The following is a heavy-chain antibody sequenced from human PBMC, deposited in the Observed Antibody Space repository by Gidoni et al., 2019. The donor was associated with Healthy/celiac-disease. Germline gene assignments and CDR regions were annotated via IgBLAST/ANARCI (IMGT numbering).Heavy chain of an antibody. Sequence: EVQLLESGGGLVQPGGSLRRSCAASGFTFSSYARSWVRQAPGKGLEWVSAISGSGGSTYYADSVKGRFTISRDNSKNTLYLQMNSLRAEDTAVYYCAKDTGRTSSLFDYWGQGTLVTVSS. CDR3: AKDTGRTSSLFDY. CDR1: GFTFSSYA. D-gene: IGHD2-2*01. V-gene: IGHV3-23*01. J-gene: IGHJ4*02. CDR2: ISGSGGST.